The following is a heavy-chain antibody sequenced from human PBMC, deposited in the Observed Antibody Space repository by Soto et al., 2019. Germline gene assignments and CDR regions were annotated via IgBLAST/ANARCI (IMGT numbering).Heavy chain of an antibody. CDR1: GFTFSSYS. V-gene: IGHV3-21*04. J-gene: IGHJ6*02. Sequence: PGGSLRLSCAASGFTFSSYSMNWVRQAPGKGLEWVSSISSSSSYTYYADSVKGRFTISRDNSKNTLNLQMNSLRAEDTAVYYCAKVQSIVATIPGAQRAYYYYGMDVWGQGTTVTVSS. CDR3: AKVQSIVATIPGAQRAYYYYGMDV. CDR2: ISSSSSYT. D-gene: IGHD5-12*01.